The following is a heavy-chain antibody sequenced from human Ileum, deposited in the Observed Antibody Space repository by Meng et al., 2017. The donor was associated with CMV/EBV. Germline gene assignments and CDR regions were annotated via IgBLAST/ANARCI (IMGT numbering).Heavy chain of an antibody. CDR1: GYTFNDYW. J-gene: IGHJ4*02. CDR2: ISVHHGNT. D-gene: IGHD7-27*01. CDR3: ARDNWGYDY. Sequence: QVQLVQSGAEVKKPGASVKVSCKTSGYTFNDYWLHWVRQAPGQGLEWMGWISVHHGNTDYAQKYQDRVTMTRDTSTNTAYMELRSLTSDDTAMYYCARDNWGYDYWGQGTLVTVSS. V-gene: IGHV1-18*04.